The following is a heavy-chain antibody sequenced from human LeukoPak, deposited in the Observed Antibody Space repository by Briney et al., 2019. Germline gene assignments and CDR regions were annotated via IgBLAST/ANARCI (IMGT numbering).Heavy chain of an antibody. CDR3: ATSSGYPFDY. D-gene: IGHD3-22*01. J-gene: IGHJ4*02. V-gene: IGHV4-39*01. Sequence: SETLSLTCTVSGGSISSSSYYRGWIRQPPGKGLEWIGSIYYSGSTYYNPSLKSRVTISVDTSKNQFSLKLSSVTAADTAVYYCATSSGYPFDYWGQGTLVTVSS. CDR1: GGSISSSSYY. CDR2: IYYSGST.